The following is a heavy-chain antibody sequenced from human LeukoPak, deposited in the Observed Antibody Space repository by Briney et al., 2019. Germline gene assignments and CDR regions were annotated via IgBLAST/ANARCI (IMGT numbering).Heavy chain of an antibody. CDR2: IYYSGST. D-gene: IGHD4-17*01. CDR1: GGSISSYY. V-gene: IGHV4-59*08. Sequence: TSETLSLTCTVSGGSISSYYWSWIRQPPGKGLEWLGYIYYSGSTNYNPSLKSRVTISVDTSKNQFSLKLSSVTAADAAVYYCARNTVDYGDFEYFRHWGQGTLVTVSS. J-gene: IGHJ1*01. CDR3: ARNTVDYGDFEYFRH.